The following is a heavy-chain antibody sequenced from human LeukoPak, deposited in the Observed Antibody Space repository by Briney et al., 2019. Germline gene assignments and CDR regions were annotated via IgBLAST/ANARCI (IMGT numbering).Heavy chain of an antibody. CDR1: GGSISSGSYY. D-gene: IGHD4-17*01. Sequence: PSETLSLTCTVSGGSISSGSYYWSWIRQPAGKGLEWIGRIYTSGSTNYNPSLKSRVTISVDTSKNQFSLKLSSVTAADTAVYYCAKQGTVTTGAYGMDVWGQGTTVTVSS. CDR3: AKQGTVTTGAYGMDV. V-gene: IGHV4-61*02. CDR2: IYTSGST. J-gene: IGHJ6*02.